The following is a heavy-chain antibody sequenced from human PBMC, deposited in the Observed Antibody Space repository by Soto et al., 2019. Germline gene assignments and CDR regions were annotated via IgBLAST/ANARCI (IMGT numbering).Heavy chain of an antibody. CDR1: GGSISSGGYS. D-gene: IGHD6-13*01. V-gene: IGHV4-61*08. Sequence: PSETLSLTCAVSGGSISSGGYSWSWIRQPPGKGLEWIGYIYYGGSTTYNPSLKSRVTISVDTSKNQFSLKLDSVTAADTAVYYCAGSPYYYYGMDVWGQGTSVTVSS. CDR2: IYYGGST. J-gene: IGHJ6*02. CDR3: AGSPYYYYGMDV.